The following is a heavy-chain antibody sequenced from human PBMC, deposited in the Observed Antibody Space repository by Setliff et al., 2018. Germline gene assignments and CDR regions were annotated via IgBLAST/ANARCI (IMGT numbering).Heavy chain of an antibody. CDR3: AREHTSDWKFDY. CDR1: GFIFSGYE. J-gene: IGHJ4*02. V-gene: IGHV3-15*01. Sequence: GGSLRLSCAASGFIFSGYEMNWVRQSPGKGLEWVGRIKSKSEGEARDYAAPVKGRFTVSRDGSANSLFLHMNNLKTEDTAVYYCAREHTSDWKFDYWGPGTLVTVSS. D-gene: IGHD1-1*01. CDR2: IKSKSEGEAR.